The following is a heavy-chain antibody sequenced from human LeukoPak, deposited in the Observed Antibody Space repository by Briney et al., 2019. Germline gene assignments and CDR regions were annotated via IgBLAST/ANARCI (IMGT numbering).Heavy chain of an antibody. V-gene: IGHV4-31*03. CDR2: IYYSGST. J-gene: IGHJ5*02. CDR1: GGSIGSGDYY. Sequence: PSETLSLTCTVSGGSIGSGDYYWSWIRQHPGKGLEWIGYIYYSGSTYYNPSLKSRVTISGDTSKNQFSLKLSSVTAAGTAVYYCARGSDIVATIWFDPWGQGILVTVSS. CDR3: ARGSDIVATIWFDP. D-gene: IGHD5-12*01.